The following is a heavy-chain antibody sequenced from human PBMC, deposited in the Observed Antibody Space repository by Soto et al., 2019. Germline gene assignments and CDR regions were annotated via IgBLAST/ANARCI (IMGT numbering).Heavy chain of an antibody. V-gene: IGHV3-33*01. D-gene: IGHD2-8*01. CDR3: ASETNGGSFDI. CDR2: IWYDGTNE. J-gene: IGHJ3*02. CDR1: GFIFSTYG. Sequence: QVQLVESGGGVVQSGRSLRLSCEASGFIFSTYGMHWVRQAPGKGLEWVALIWYDGTNEHYADSVKGRFTISKDNSKNTLHLEMSGLRVEDTAVYYCASETNGGSFDIWGQGTMVTVSS.